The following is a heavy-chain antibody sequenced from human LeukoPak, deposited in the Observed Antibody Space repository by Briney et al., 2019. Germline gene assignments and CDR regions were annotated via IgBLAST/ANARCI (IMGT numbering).Heavy chain of an antibody. CDR1: GGSLSGYY. V-gene: IGHV4-34*01. D-gene: IGHD2-15*01. CDR2: INHSGST. CDR3: ARRRWYYYGMDV. J-gene: IGHJ6*02. Sequence: SETLSLTCAVYGGSLSGYYWSWIRQPPGKGLEWIGEINHSGSTNYNPSLKSRVTISVDTSKNQFSLKLSSVTAADTAVYYCARRRWYYYGMDVWGQGTTVTVSS.